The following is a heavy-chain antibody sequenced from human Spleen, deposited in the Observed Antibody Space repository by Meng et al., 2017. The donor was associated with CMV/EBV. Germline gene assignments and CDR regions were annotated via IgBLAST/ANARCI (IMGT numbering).Heavy chain of an antibody. CDR1: GFTVSNNY. CDR3: ARGLSV. V-gene: IGHV3-53*01. CDR2: IYSGDRT. Sequence: GESLKISCAASGFTVSNNYMSWIRQAPGKGLEWVSVIYSGDRTYYADSVKGRFTISRDNSKNTLYLQMNSLRAEDTAVYYCARGLSVWGQGTTVTVSS. D-gene: IGHD3-16*02. J-gene: IGHJ6*02.